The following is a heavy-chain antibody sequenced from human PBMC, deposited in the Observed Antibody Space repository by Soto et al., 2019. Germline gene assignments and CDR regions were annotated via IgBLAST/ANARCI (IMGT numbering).Heavy chain of an antibody. Sequence: QMQLVQSGAEVKKPGASVKVSCQASGYTFTSNQMHWVRQAPGQGLEWMGMINPSGGRTTYAQRFQGRVMMTRDTATSTIYMELSSLRSEDTAMYYCARDGPPTTTVVGPVYTMDVWGQGTTVTVS. V-gene: IGHV1-46*01. CDR3: ARDGPPTTTVVGPVYTMDV. CDR2: INPSGGRT. D-gene: IGHD2-15*01. J-gene: IGHJ6*02. CDR1: GYTFTSNQ.